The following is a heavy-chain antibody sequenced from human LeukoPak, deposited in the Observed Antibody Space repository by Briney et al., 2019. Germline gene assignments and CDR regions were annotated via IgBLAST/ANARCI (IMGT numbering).Heavy chain of an antibody. CDR3: ARPGLPNHAFDI. CDR1: GFIFRNYE. D-gene: IGHD4-11*01. CDR2: IKQDGSEK. J-gene: IGHJ3*02. Sequence: PGGSLRLSCAASGFIFRNYEMTWVRQAPGKGLEWVANIKQDGSEKYYVDSVKGRFTISRDNAKNSLYLQMNSLSAEDTAVYYCARPGLPNHAFDIWGQGTMVTVSS. V-gene: IGHV3-7*01.